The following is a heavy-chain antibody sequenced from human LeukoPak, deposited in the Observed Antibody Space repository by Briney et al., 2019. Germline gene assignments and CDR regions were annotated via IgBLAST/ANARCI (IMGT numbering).Heavy chain of an antibody. CDR1: GFTFSSSG. Sequence: PGGCLRLSCAAPGFTFSSSGRDWVRQAPGKGLEGVAAIWYDGSNKSYADSVKGRFPISRDNSKNTLYLQKNSLRAEDTAVYYCARVDYYGSGPKPDGPYDYWGQGTLVTVSS. J-gene: IGHJ4*02. V-gene: IGHV3-33*01. D-gene: IGHD3-10*01. CDR3: ARVDYYGSGPKPDGPYDY. CDR2: IWYDGSNK.